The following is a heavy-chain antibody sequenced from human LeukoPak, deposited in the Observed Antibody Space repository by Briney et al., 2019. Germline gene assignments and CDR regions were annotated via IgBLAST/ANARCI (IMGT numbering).Heavy chain of an antibody. J-gene: IGHJ4*02. CDR1: GGSFSGYY. CDR2: INHSGST. V-gene: IGHV4-34*01. CDR3: AKSGGYGLIDY. Sequence: PSETLSLTCAVYGGSFSGYYWSWIRQPPGKGLEWIGEINHSGSTNYNPSLNSRVTISVDTSKNQFSLRLSSVTAADTAMYFCAKSGGYGLIDYWGQGTLVTVSS. D-gene: IGHD1-26*01.